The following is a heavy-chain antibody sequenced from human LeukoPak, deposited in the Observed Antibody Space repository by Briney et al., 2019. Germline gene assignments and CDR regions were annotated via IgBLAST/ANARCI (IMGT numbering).Heavy chain of an antibody. J-gene: IGHJ3*02. Sequence: PGGSLRLSCAASGFTFSSNWMSWVRQAPGKGLEWVSNIKDDGGEKNYVDSVKGRFIISRDNVKNSLYLQMNSLRDEDTAVYYCAKDGEWELRDAFDIWGQGTMVTVSS. CDR3: AKDGEWELRDAFDI. V-gene: IGHV3-7*01. D-gene: IGHD1-26*01. CDR2: IKDDGGEK. CDR1: GFTFSSNW.